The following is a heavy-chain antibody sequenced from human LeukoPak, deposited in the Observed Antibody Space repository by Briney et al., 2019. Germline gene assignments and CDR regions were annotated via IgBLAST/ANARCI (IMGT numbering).Heavy chain of an antibody. Sequence: GASVKVSCKASGYTFTSYDINWVRQATGQGLEWMGWMNPDSGNTGYAQKFQGRVTMTRNTSISTAYMELSSLRSEDTAVYYCAGYYYGSGSLYGMDVWGQGTTVTVSS. CDR3: AGYYYGSGSLYGMDV. D-gene: IGHD3-10*01. V-gene: IGHV1-8*01. J-gene: IGHJ6*02. CDR1: GYTFTSYD. CDR2: MNPDSGNT.